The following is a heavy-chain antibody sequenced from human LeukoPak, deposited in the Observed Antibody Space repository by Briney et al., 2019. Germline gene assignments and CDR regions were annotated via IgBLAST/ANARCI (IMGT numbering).Heavy chain of an antibody. CDR1: GGSISSYY. CDR2: IYTSGST. Sequence: PSETLSLTSTVSGGSISSYYWSSIRQSPRKGLGWVGRIYTSGSTNYNPSLKSRVTISVDTSKDQFSLKLSSVTAADTVVYYCARSSSRGWGFRFDPWGQGTLVTVSS. J-gene: IGHJ5*02. V-gene: IGHV4-4*07. CDR3: ARSSSRGWGFRFDP. D-gene: IGHD6-19*01.